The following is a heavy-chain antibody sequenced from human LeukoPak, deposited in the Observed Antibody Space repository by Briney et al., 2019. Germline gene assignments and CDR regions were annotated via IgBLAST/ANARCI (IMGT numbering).Heavy chain of an antibody. J-gene: IGHJ3*02. V-gene: IGHV4-30-2*01. Sequence: SETLSLTCAVSGGSISSGGYSWSWIRQPPGKGLEWIGYIYHSGSTYYNPSLKSRVTISVDRSKNQFSLKLSSVTAADTAVYYCARRLYYYGSGLSGAFDIWGQGTMVTVSS. CDR3: ARRLYYYGSGLSGAFDI. CDR1: GGSISSGGYS. CDR2: IYHSGST. D-gene: IGHD3-10*01.